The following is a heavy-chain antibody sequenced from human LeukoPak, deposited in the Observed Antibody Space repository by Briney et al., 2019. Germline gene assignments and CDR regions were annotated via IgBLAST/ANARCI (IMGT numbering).Heavy chain of an antibody. D-gene: IGHD3-16*01. V-gene: IGHV3-7*01. CDR1: GFTFGTSW. Sequence: GGSLRLSCVASGFTFGTSWMSWVRQTPGKGLEWLALLNEDGRDERYVDSVKGRFTVSRDNAKNSVSLQLNSLRVEDTGVYYCARDPAWGSVDIWGQGTMVTVSS. CDR3: ARDPAWGSVDI. J-gene: IGHJ3*02. CDR2: LNEDGRDE.